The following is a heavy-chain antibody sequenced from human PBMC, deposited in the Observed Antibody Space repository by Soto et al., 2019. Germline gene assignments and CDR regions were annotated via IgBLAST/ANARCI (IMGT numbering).Heavy chain of an antibody. D-gene: IGHD5-18*01. CDR1: CYTFTSYG. Sequence: ASVKVSFKASCYTFTSYGISCVRQAPLQWLEWKGWISAYNGNTNYAHKLQGRVTITTDTSTITAYIELRSLRSDDTAVYYCARDSWIQLCSTEDGSDIWGQGAMVTVSS. CDR3: ARDSWIQLCSTEDGSDI. V-gene: IGHV1-18*01. J-gene: IGHJ3*02. CDR2: ISAYNGNT.